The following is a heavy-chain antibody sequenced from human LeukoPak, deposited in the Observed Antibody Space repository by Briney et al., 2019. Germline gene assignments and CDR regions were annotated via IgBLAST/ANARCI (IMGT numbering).Heavy chain of an antibody. CDR1: GGSISSYY. D-gene: IGHD3-22*01. CDR3: ARHLRSYYDSSGYYTGYFDY. J-gene: IGHJ4*02. V-gene: IGHV4-4*09. Sequence: SETLSLTCTVSGGSISSYYWSWIRQPPGKGLEWIGYIYTSGSTNYNPSLKSRVTISVDTSKNQFSLKLSSVTAADTAVYSCARHLRSYYDSSGYYTGYFDYWGQGTLVTVSS. CDR2: IYTSGST.